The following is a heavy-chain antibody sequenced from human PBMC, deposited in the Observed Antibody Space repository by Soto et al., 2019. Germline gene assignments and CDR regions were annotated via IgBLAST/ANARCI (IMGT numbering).Heavy chain of an antibody. CDR1: GYSFTSYW. D-gene: IGHD3-22*01. Sequence: PGESLKISCKGSGYSFTSYWIGWVRQIPGKGLEWMGIIYPGDSDTRYSPSFQGQVTISADKSISTAYLPWSSLKASDTAMYYCARQRPDHYDSSEYDAFDIWGQGTMVTVSS. V-gene: IGHV5-51*01. J-gene: IGHJ3*02. CDR3: ARQRPDHYDSSEYDAFDI. CDR2: IYPGDSDT.